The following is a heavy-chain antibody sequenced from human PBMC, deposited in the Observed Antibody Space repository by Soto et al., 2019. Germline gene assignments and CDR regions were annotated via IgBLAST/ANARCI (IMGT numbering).Heavy chain of an antibody. CDR3: ASLGYCTNGVCYNGSPDAFDI. J-gene: IGHJ3*02. CDR2: INAGNGNT. D-gene: IGHD2-8*01. Sequence: ASVKVSCKASGYTFTSYAMHWVRQAPGQRLEWMGWINAGNGNTKYSQKFQGRVTITRDTSASTAYMELSSLRSEDTAVYYCASLGYCTNGVCYNGSPDAFDIWGQGTMVTVSS. CDR1: GYTFTSYA. V-gene: IGHV1-3*01.